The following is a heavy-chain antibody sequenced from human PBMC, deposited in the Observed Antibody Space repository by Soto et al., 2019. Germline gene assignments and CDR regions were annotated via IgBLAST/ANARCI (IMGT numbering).Heavy chain of an antibody. Sequence: GASVKVSCKASGYTFTSYDINWVRQATGRGLEWMGWMNPNSGNTGYAQKFQGRVTMTRNTSISTAYMELSSLRSEDTAVYYCARDRYNWKQIFCFYMHVWGKGTTVTVSS. CDR1: GYTFTSYD. CDR2: MNPNSGNT. J-gene: IGHJ6*03. D-gene: IGHD1-20*01. V-gene: IGHV1-8*01. CDR3: ARDRYNWKQIFCFYMHV.